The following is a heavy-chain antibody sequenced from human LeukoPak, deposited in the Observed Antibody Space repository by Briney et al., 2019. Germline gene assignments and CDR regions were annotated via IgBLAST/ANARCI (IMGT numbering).Heavy chain of an antibody. J-gene: IGHJ3*02. CDR3: ARGPDTSGYEATPDCFDI. CDR2: ISGYNGHT. Sequence: GASVKVSCKASGYTFKTYSIAWVRQAPGQGLEWMGWISGYNGHTNYAQQAQGRVTMTTGTSTSTAYMELRSLRFDGTAVYYCARGPDTSGYEATPDCFDIWGQGTRVTVSS. CDR1: GYTFKTYS. D-gene: IGHD3-22*01. V-gene: IGHV1-18*04.